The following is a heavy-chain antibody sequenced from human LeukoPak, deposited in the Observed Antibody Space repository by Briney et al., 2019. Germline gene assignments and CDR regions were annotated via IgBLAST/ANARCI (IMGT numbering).Heavy chain of an antibody. CDR1: GFTFSSYA. J-gene: IGHJ4*02. Sequence: GGSLRLSCAASGFTFSSYAMSCVRQAPGKGLEWVSAISGSGGSTYYADSVKGRFTISRDNSKNSLYLQMNSLRAEDTAVYYCAKKRFLEWLSDYWGQGTLVTVSS. V-gene: IGHV3-23*01. CDR2: ISGSGGST. CDR3: AKKRFLEWLSDY. D-gene: IGHD3-3*01.